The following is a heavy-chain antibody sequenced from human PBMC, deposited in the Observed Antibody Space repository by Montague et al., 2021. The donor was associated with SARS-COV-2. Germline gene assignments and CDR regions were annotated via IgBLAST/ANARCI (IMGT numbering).Heavy chain of an antibody. CDR1: GFSFSDYA. Sequence: SLRLSCAASGFSFSDYAMHWVRQAPGLALEWVAVIWYDGSNSYYXDSVKGRFTISRDNSKNAVYLQMNSLTADDTVIYYCAREKKEVQMDYWGLGTLVTVSS. V-gene: IGHV3-33*01. D-gene: IGHD5-24*01. CDR3: AREKKEVQMDY. CDR2: IWYDGSNS. J-gene: IGHJ4*02.